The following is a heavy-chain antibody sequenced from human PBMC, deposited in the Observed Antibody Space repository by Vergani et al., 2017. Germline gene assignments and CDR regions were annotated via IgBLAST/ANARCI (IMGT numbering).Heavy chain of an antibody. J-gene: IGHJ3*02. CDR3: ARDLGYGDPNAFDI. CDR2: IYHSGST. Sequence: QVQLQQWGAGLLKPSETLSLTCAVYGGSISSGGYSWSWIRQPPGKGLEWIGYIYHSGSTYYNPSLKSRVTISVDRSKNQFSLKLSSVTAADTAVYYCARDLGYGDPNAFDIWGQGTMVTVSS. D-gene: IGHD4-17*01. V-gene: IGHV4-30-2*01. CDR1: GGSISSGGYS.